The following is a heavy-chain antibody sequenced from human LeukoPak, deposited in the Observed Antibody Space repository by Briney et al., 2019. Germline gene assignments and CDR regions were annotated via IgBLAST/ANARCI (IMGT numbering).Heavy chain of an antibody. CDR2: SNPSSGDS. J-gene: IGHJ3*02. Sequence: ASVKASCKASGYTFTVYYIHWVRQAPGQGLEWMGWSNPSSGDSKYAQKFQGRVTMTRDTSISTAYMELSSLRSDDTAVYYCVTVKSAFDIWGPGTMVTVSS. V-gene: IGHV1-2*02. D-gene: IGHD3-16*02. CDR1: GYTFTVYY. CDR3: VTVKSAFDI.